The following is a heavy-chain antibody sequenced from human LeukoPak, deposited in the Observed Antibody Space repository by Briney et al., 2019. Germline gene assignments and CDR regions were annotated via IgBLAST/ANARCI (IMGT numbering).Heavy chain of an antibody. D-gene: IGHD6-13*01. CDR3: AKDRGSSWYGGDY. CDR1: GGSISSYY. V-gene: IGHV4-59*01. CDR2: IYYSGST. J-gene: IGHJ4*02. Sequence: SETLFLTCTVSGGSISSYYWSWIRQPPGKGLEWIGYIYYSGSTNYNPSLKSRVTISVDTSKNQFSLKLSSVTAADTAVYYCAKDRGSSWYGGDYWGQGTLVTVSS.